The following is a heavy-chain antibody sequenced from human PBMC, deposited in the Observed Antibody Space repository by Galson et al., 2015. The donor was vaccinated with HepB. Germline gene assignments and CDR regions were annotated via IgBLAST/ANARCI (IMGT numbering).Heavy chain of an antibody. CDR3: ARAQPDYDFWSGYYT. CDR2: ISAYNGNT. CDR1: GYTFTSYG. Sequence: SVKVSCKASGYTFTSYGISWVRQAPGQGLEWMGWISAYNGNTNYAQKLQGRVTMTTDTSTSTAYMELRSLRSDDTAVYYCARAQPDYDFWSGYYTWGQGTLVTVSS. D-gene: IGHD3-3*01. J-gene: IGHJ5*02. V-gene: IGHV1-18*04.